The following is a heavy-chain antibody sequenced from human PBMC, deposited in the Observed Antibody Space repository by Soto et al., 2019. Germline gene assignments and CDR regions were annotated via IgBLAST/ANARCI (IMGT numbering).Heavy chain of an antibody. V-gene: IGHV5-10-1*01. CDR2: INPSDSYT. D-gene: IGHD2-2*02. Sequence: GESLKISCKGSVYSFAGYWITWVRQMPGKGLEWMGRINPSDSYTTYSPSFQGHVTISTDKSFSTAYLQWSGLKASDTAMYYCARLGYCTGTSCYTFDSWGQGTLVTVSS. CDR1: VYSFAGYW. CDR3: ARLGYCTGTSCYTFDS. J-gene: IGHJ4*02.